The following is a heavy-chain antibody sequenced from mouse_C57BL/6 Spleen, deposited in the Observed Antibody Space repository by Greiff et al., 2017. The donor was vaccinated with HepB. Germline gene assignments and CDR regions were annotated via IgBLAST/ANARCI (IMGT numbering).Heavy chain of an antibody. V-gene: IGHV1-53*01. D-gene: IGHD2-2*01. J-gene: IGHJ2*01. Sequence: VKLMESGTELVKPGASVKLSCKASGYTFTSYWMHWVKQRPGQGLEWIGNINPSNGGTNYNEKFKSKATLTVDKSSSTAYMQLSSLTSEDSAVYYCARGVTTELDYWGQGTTLTVSS. CDR3: ARGVTTELDY. CDR2: INPSNGGT. CDR1: GYTFTSYW.